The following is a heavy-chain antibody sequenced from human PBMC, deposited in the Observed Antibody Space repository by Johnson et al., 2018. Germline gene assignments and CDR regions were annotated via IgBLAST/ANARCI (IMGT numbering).Heavy chain of an antibody. J-gene: IGHJ6*03. CDR2: ISYDGSNE. D-gene: IGHD6-13*01. Sequence: QVQLVESGGGVVQPGRSLRLSCAASGFTFSVYGMHWVRQAPGKGLEWVALISYDGSNEYYADSVKGRFTVSRDNSKNTLYLQMNSLRAEDTAVYYGAKAGSSWSYHNYMDVWGKGTTVTVSS. CDR3: AKAGSSWSYHNYMDV. V-gene: IGHV3-30*18. CDR1: GFTFSVYG.